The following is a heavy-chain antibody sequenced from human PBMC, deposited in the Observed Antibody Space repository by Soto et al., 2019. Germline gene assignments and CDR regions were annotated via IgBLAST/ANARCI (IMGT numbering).Heavy chain of an antibody. CDR2: INEDGTKR. J-gene: IGHJ4*02. D-gene: IGHD2-15*01. CDR3: TRWDGRCSGGSCFFDS. V-gene: IGHV3-7*01. CDR1: GFSLTQYW. Sequence: EVQLVESGGGLVQSGGSLRLSCIASGFSLTQYWMSWVRQTPRKGLEWVAKINEDGTKRDYMESVEGRFTISRDNAKNSVSLQMNSLRADDTAVNFCTRWDGRCSGGSCFFDSWGQGTLVTVSS.